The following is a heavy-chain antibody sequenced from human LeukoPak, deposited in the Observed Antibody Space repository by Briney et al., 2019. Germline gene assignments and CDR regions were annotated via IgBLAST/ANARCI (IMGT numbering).Heavy chain of an antibody. J-gene: IGHJ4*02. CDR1: WYPISCGDD. Sequence: ETLSLTCCVSWYPISCGDDWGWVRRPPGKGLEWIGTIYHSASANPNPSLKSRVTMSVDTSKNPFSLALSSVTAADTAVYYCARNRTRDHGPSDSGGQGTLVT. D-gene: IGHD1-14*01. CDR3: ARNRTRDHGPSDS. CDR2: IYHSASA. V-gene: IGHV4-38-2*01.